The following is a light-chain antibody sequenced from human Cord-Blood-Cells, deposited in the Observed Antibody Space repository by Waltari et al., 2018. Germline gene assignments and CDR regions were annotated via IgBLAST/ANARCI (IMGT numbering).Light chain of an antibody. CDR1: QSISSW. J-gene: IGKJ1*01. CDR3: QQYNSWT. Sequence: DIQMTQSPSTLSASVGDRVTITCRASQSISSWLAWYQQQPGKAPNLLISKASSLESGVPSRFSGSGSGTEFSLTISSLQPDDFATYYCQQYNSWTFGQGTKVEIK. CDR2: KAS. V-gene: IGKV1-5*03.